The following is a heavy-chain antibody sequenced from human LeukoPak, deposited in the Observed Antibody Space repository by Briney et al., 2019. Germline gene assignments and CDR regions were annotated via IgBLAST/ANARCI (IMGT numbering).Heavy chain of an antibody. CDR1: GFTFSSFA. CDR3: AKGLGATGTTRAFDY. V-gene: IGHV3-23*05. J-gene: IGHJ4*02. D-gene: IGHD1-1*01. CDR2: VSYRSGSGT. Sequence: GGSLRLSCAASGFTFSSFAMTWVRQAPGEGLEWVSVVSYRSGSGTFYADSVKGRFTISRDNSKNTLYLQMNSLTAEDTAVYYCAKGLGATGTTRAFDYWGQGTRVTVSS.